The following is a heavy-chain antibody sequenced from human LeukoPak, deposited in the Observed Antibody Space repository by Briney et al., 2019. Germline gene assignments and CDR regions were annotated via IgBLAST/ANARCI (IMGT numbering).Heavy chain of an antibody. J-gene: IGHJ4*02. V-gene: IGHV1-2*02. CDR2: INPDIGVT. Sequence: ASVTVSFTASGYTFTVYYMHWVRQAPGQGNEWMGWINPDIGVTKYAQKFQDRVTMTRDTSIGTAYMELSRLRSGDTAVYYCARQDYGDFLPPAGYWGQGTLVTVSS. D-gene: IGHD4-17*01. CDR3: ARQDYGDFLPPAGY. CDR1: GYTFTVYY.